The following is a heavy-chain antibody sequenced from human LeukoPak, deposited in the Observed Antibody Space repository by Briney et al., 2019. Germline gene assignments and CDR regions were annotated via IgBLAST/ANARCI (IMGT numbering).Heavy chain of an antibody. CDR2: ISSSSSYI. D-gene: IGHD2-15*01. V-gene: IGHV3-21*01. J-gene: IGHJ4*02. CDR1: GFTFSSYE. CDR3: ARDLGYCSGGSCYYPHYLDY. Sequence: GGSLRLSCAASGFTFSSYEMNWVRQAPGKGLEWVSSISSSSSYIYYADSVKGRFTISRDNAKNSLYLQMNSLRAEDTGVYYCARDLGYCSGGSCYYPHYLDYWGQGTLVTVSS.